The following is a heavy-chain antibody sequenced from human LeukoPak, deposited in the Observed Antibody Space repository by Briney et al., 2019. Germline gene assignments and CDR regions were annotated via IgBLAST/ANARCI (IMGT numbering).Heavy chain of an antibody. Sequence: QPGGSLRRSCAASGFTFSSYAMSWVRQAPGKGLEWVSAISGSGGSTYYADSVKGRFTISRDNSKNTLYLQMNSLRAEDTAVYYCAKDPYSGSYYDYWGQGTLVTVSS. CDR3: AKDPYSGSYYDY. D-gene: IGHD1-26*01. J-gene: IGHJ4*02. V-gene: IGHV3-23*01. CDR1: GFTFSSYA. CDR2: ISGSGGST.